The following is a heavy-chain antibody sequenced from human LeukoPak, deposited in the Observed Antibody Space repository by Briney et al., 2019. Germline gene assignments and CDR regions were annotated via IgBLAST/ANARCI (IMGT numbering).Heavy chain of an antibody. CDR1: GYTFTSYG. Sequence: ASVTVSCKASGYTFTSYGISWVRQAPGQGLEWMGWISAYNGNTNYAQKLQGRVTMTTDTSTSTAYMELRSLRSDDTAVYYCARANIVLMVYADWGQGTLVTVSS. J-gene: IGHJ4*02. CDR2: ISAYNGNT. CDR3: ARANIVLMVYAD. V-gene: IGHV1-18*01. D-gene: IGHD2-8*01.